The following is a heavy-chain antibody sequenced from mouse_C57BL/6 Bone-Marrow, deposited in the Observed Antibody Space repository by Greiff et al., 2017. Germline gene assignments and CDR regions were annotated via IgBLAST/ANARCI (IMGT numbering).Heavy chain of an antibody. CDR1: GYSITSDY. D-gene: IGHD2-2*01. CDR2: ISYSGST. Sequence: VQLKESGPGLAKPSQTLSLTCSVTGYSITSDYWNWIRKFPGNKLEYMGYISYSGSTYYNPSLKRRISITRDTSKNQYYLQLNSVTTEDTATYYCARLYGYGSYWYFDVWGTGTTVTVSS. V-gene: IGHV3-8*01. CDR3: ARLYGYGSYWYFDV. J-gene: IGHJ1*03.